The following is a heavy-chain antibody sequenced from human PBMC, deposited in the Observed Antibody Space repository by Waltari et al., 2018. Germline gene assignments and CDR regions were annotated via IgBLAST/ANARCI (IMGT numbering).Heavy chain of an antibody. Sequence: QLQLQESGPGQVKPSETLSLTGSVSGGSITRTQKYWGWIRQPPGQGLALIGTFSYNGATYNSPSLRGRVTVSRDTSMNQLSLKLGSVTAADTAVYYCATYIGASIGTAAFDVWGQGTMVTVSS. CDR3: ATYIGASIGTAAFDV. V-gene: IGHV4-39*01. CDR1: GGSITRTQKY. CDR2: FSYNGAT. J-gene: IGHJ3*01. D-gene: IGHD1-1*01.